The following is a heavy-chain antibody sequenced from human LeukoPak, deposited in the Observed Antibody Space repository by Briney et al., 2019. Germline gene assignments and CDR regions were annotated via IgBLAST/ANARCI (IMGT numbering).Heavy chain of an antibody. CDR2: IDPNSGGT. CDR1: GYTFTDYY. J-gene: IGHJ4*02. D-gene: IGHD3-10*01. Sequence: VSVKVSCKTSGYTFTDYYIHWVRQAPGQGLEWMGWIDPNSGGTNYAQKFQGGVTMTRDTSISTAYMEVRRMRSDDTALYYCARDGVVRGVIIYWGQGTPVTVSS. V-gene: IGHV1-2*02. CDR3: ARDGVVRGVIIY.